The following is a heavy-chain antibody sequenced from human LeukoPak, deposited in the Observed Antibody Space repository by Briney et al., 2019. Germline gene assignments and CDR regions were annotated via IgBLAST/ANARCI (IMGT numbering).Heavy chain of an antibody. J-gene: IGHJ4*02. CDR2: FSCSGGST. D-gene: IGHD3-22*01. CDR1: VFTFSSYV. V-gene: IGHV3-23*01. Sequence: PGGSLRLSCVASVFTFSSYVMSSLRSAPGRGLVCVSAFSCSGGSTYYADSVKGRFTISRDNSKNTLYLQMNSLRAEDTAVYYCATFDSSGYYPNYYFDYWGQGTLVTVSS. CDR3: ATFDSSGYYPNYYFDY.